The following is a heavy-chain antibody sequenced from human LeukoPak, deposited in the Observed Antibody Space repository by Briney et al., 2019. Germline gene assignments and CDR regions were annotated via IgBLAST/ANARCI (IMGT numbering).Heavy chain of an antibody. D-gene: IGHD4-11*01. CDR2: INPNSGGT. V-gene: IGHV1-2*02. CDR3: ARGPVTYYYYMDV. CDR1: GYTFTGDY. Sequence: GASVKVSCKASGYTFTGDYMHWVRQAPGQGLEWMGWINPNSGGTNYAQKFQGRVTMTRDTSISTAYMELSRLRSDDTAVYYCARGPVTYYYYMDVWGKGTTVTVSS. J-gene: IGHJ6*03.